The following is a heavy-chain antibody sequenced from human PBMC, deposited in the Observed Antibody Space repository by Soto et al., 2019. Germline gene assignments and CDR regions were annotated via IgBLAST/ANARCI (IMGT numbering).Heavy chain of an antibody. D-gene: IGHD6-13*01. CDR1: GGSISSGGYY. CDR2: IYYSGSTYYN. Sequence: TSETLSLTCTVSGGSISSGGYYWSWIRQHPGKGLEWIGYIYYSGSTYYNYYNPSLKSRVTISVDTSKNQFSLKLSSVTAADTAVYYCARRERAAGTDWWFDPWGQGTLVTVSS. J-gene: IGHJ5*02. CDR3: ARRERAAGTDWWFDP. V-gene: IGHV4-31*03.